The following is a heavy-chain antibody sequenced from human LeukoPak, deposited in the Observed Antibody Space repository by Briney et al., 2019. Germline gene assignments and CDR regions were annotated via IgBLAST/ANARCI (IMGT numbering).Heavy chain of an antibody. Sequence: PGGSLRLSCAASGFTFSSYSMNWVRQAPGKGLEWVSYISSSSSTIYYADSVKGRFTISRDNAKNSLYLQMNSLRDEDTAVYYCAKDIAGCSGGSCYSVDFWGQGTLVTVSS. J-gene: IGHJ4*02. V-gene: IGHV3-48*02. CDR2: ISSSSSTI. D-gene: IGHD2-15*01. CDR1: GFTFSSYS. CDR3: AKDIAGCSGGSCYSVDF.